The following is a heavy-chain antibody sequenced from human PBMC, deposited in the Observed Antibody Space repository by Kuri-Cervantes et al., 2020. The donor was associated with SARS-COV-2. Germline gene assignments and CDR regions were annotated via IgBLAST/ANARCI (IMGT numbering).Heavy chain of an antibody. CDR3: ARVVVWVVAATYYWFDP. V-gene: IGHV4-31*02. CDR1: CGYISSGGYY. Sequence: PCTVFCGYISSGGYYWSRLRQHPGKGLEWSGYIYYNGGTYYNPSLKRRVTITVDTSKNQFSLKLSSVTAADKALYSCARVVVWVVAATYYWFDPWGQGTLVTVSS. CDR2: IYYNGGT. D-gene: IGHD2-15*01. J-gene: IGHJ5*02.